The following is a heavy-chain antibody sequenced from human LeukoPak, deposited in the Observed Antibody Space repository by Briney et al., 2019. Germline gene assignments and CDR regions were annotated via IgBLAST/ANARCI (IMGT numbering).Heavy chain of an antibody. CDR2: MNPNSGNT. V-gene: IGHV1-8*01. J-gene: IGHJ4*02. CDR1: GYTFTSYD. Sequence: ASVKVSCKASGYTFTSYDINWVRQATGQGLEWMGWMNPNSGNTGYAQKFQGRVTMTRNTSISTAYMELSSLRSEDTAVYYCARGGQYYYDSSGYYYVIDYWGQGTLVTVSS. CDR3: ARGGQYYYDSSGYYYVIDY. D-gene: IGHD3-22*01.